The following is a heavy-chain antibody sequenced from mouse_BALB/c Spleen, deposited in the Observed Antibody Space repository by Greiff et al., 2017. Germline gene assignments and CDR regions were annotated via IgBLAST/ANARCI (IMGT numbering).Heavy chain of an antibody. Sequence: EVQLQQSGAELVRSGASVKLSCTASGFNIKDYYMHWVKQRPEQGLEWIGWIDPENGDTEYAPKFQGKATMTADTSSNTAYLQLSSLTSEDTAVYYCASSSGFAYWGQGTLVTVSA. CDR3: ASSSGFAY. CDR2: IDPENGDT. D-gene: IGHD1-1*01. J-gene: IGHJ3*01. CDR1: GFNIKDYY. V-gene: IGHV14-4*02.